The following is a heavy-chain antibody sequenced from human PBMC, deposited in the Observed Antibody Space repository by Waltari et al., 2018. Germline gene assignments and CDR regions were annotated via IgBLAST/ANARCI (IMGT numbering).Heavy chain of an antibody. CDR1: GFTFNTFW. Sequence: EVQLVESGGGLVQPGGSLRLSCAASGFTFNTFWMSWARQAPGKGLEWVANIKQDGSEKYYVDSMKGRFTVSRDNAKNSLYLQMNSLTAEDTAIYYCGSLSRASGPDYWGQGTLVTVSS. CDR2: IKQDGSEK. CDR3: GSLSRASGPDY. V-gene: IGHV3-7*01. D-gene: IGHD6-19*01. J-gene: IGHJ4*02.